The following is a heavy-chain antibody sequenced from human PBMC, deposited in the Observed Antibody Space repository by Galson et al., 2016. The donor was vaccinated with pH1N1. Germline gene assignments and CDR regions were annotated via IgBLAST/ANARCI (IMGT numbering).Heavy chain of an antibody. J-gene: IGHJ4*02. CDR2: IDPSSGNT. CDR3: ARRYYFDY. CDR1: GYTLSRYY. Sequence: SVKVSCKASGYTLSRYYMHWLRQAPGQGLEWMGIIDPSSGNTTYAQKFQGRVTMTHDTATSTVYMELSSLRSDDTAVYYCARRYYFDYWGQGTLVAVSS. V-gene: IGHV1-46*03.